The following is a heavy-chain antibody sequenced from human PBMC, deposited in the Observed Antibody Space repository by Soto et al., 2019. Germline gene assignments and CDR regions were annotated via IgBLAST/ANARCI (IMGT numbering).Heavy chain of an antibody. D-gene: IGHD6-13*01. Sequence: HGESLKISCNGSGYSFTSYWISWVRQMPGKGLEWMGRIDPSDSYTNYSPSFQGHVTISADKSISTAYLQWSSLKASDTAMYYCAGYTPLNEGKYSSSWYGMDVWGQGTTVTVYS. CDR2: IDPSDSYT. J-gene: IGHJ6*02. CDR3: AGYTPLNEGKYSSSWYGMDV. CDR1: GYSFTSYW. V-gene: IGHV5-10-1*01.